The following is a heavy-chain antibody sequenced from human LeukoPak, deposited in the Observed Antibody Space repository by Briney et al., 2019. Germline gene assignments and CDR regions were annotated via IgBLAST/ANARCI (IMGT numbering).Heavy chain of an antibody. CDR1: GGTFSSYA. CDR3: AREGRSIFGVANKPFDY. CDR2: IIPIFGTA. D-gene: IGHD3-3*01. V-gene: IGHV1-69*05. Sequence: SVKVSCKASGGTFSSYAISWVRQAPGQGLEWMGGIIPIFGTANYAQKFQGRVTITTDESTSTAYMELSSLRSEDTAVYYCAREGRSIFGVANKPFDYWGQGTLVTVSS. J-gene: IGHJ4*02.